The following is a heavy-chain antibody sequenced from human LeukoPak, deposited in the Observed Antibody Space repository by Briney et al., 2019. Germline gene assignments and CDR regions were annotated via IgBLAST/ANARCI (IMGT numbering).Heavy chain of an antibody. Sequence: GGSLRLSCAASGLTFSSYWMIWVRQAPGKGLEGVANIKQDGSEKYYVDSVKGRFTISRDNSKNTLYLQMNSLRAEDTAVYYCARTGKLRYFDWSPPDYWGQGTLVTVSS. V-gene: IGHV3-7*01. D-gene: IGHD3-9*01. CDR1: GLTFSSYW. CDR2: IKQDGSEK. CDR3: ARTGKLRYFDWSPPDY. J-gene: IGHJ4*02.